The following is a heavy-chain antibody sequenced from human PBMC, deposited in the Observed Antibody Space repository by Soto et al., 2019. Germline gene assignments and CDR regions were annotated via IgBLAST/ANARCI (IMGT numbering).Heavy chain of an antibody. CDR2: IYYSGTT. D-gene: IGHD3-10*01. CDR1: GYSISSSNW. J-gene: IGHJ4*02. V-gene: IGHV4-28*01. Sequence: PSETLSLTCAVSGYSISSSNWWGWIRQPPGKGLEWIGYIYYSGTTYYNPSLKSRVTISLDTSKNQFSLNLRSVTAADTAVYYCASMGYHYGSGSYPLDYWGQGTPVTVSS. CDR3: ASMGYHYGSGSYPLDY.